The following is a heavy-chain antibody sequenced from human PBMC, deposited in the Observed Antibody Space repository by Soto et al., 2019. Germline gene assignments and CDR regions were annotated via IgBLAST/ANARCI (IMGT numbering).Heavy chain of an antibody. D-gene: IGHD6-6*01. CDR3: ERFSSSSAFDY. CDR1: GFAFSSYA. Sequence: GGSLRLSCAASGFAFSSYAMHWVRQAPGKGLEWVAVISYDGSNKYYADSVKGRFTISRDNSKNTLYLQMNSLRAEDTAVYYCERFSSSSAFDYWGQGTLVTVSS. CDR2: ISYDGSNK. V-gene: IGHV3-30-3*01. J-gene: IGHJ4*02.